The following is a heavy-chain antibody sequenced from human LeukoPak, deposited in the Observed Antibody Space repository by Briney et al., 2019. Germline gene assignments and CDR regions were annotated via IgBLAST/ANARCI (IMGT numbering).Heavy chain of an antibody. CDR3: AREDYCGGGSCYSGYFQH. CDR2: IYYSGST. V-gene: IGHV4-61*08. Sequence: PSETLSLTCTVSGGSVSSGGYYWSWIRQPPGKGLEWIGYIYYSGSTNYNPSLRSRVTISVDTSKNQFSLKLSSVTAADTAVYYCAREDYCGGGSCYSGYFQHWGQGTLVTVSS. J-gene: IGHJ1*01. CDR1: GGSVSSGGYY. D-gene: IGHD2-15*01.